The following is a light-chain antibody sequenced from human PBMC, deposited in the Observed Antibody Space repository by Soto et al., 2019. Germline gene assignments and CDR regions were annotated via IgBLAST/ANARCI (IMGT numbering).Light chain of an antibody. CDR3: NSYTSNNTYV. Sequence: QSALTQPASVSGSPGQAITISCSGTSSDVGAFNYVSWYQQHPGKAPKLMIYDVSNRPSGVSNRFSGSKSGNTASLTISGLRAEDEADYYCNSYTSNNTYVFGTGTQVTVL. CDR1: SSDVGAFNY. V-gene: IGLV2-14*03. J-gene: IGLJ1*01. CDR2: DVS.